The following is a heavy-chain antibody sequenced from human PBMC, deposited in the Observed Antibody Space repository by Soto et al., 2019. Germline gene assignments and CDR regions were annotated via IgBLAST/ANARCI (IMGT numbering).Heavy chain of an antibody. Sequence: GASVKVSCKASGYTFTSYAMHWVRQAPGQRLEWMGWINAGNGNTKYSQKFQGRVTITRDTSASTAYMELSSLRSEDTAVYYCATLRWDYYGMDVWGQGTTVTVSS. CDR3: ATLRWDYYGMDV. V-gene: IGHV1-3*01. J-gene: IGHJ6*02. CDR1: GYTFTSYA. CDR2: INAGNGNT.